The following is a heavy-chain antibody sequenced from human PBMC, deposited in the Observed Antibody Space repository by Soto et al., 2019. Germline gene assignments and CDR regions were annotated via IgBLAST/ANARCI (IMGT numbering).Heavy chain of an antibody. CDR3: AKLRGWNDYGDSTAFDY. CDR1: GCTFSSYD. J-gene: IGHJ4*02. CDR2: ISYDASKK. D-gene: IGHD4-17*01. V-gene: IGHV3-30*18. Sequence: SCAACGCTFSSYDIHWVRQAPGKGLEWVAVISYDASKKYYSDSVMRRFTISRDNSRNTLYLQKNRLRAEDPAVSHGAKLRGWNDYGDSTAFDYWTKGTLGTGS.